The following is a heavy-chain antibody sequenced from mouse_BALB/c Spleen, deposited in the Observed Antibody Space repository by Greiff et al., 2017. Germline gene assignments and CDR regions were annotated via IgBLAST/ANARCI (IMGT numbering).Heavy chain of an antibody. CDR1: SYTFTDYA. D-gene: IGHD1-1*01. J-gene: IGHJ4*01. Sequence: VQLQQSGPELVRPGVSVKISCKGSSYTFTDYAMHWVQQSHAKSLEWIGVISTYYGNNNYNQKFTGKATMTVDKSSSTAYMELARLTSEDSAVYYCASSDDYYGSSPSWYAMDYWGQGTSVTVSS. CDR2: ISTYYGNN. V-gene: IGHV1-67*01. CDR3: ASSDDYYGSSPSWYAMDY.